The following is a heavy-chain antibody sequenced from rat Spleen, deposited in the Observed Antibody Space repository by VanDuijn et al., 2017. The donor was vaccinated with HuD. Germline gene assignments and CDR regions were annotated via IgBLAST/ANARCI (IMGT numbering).Heavy chain of an antibody. CDR2: IWSGGTT. CDR1: GFSLTSYG. Sequence: QVQLKESGPGLVQPSRTLSLTCTVSGFSLTSYGVSWVRQPPGKGLEWIAGIWSGGTTAYNSLLKSRLSISRDTSKSQVFLKMNSLQTEDTATYYCARAKPAFNPFYYVMDAWGQGASVTVSS. J-gene: IGHJ4*01. CDR3: ARAKPAFNPFYYVMDA. D-gene: IGHD1-4*01. V-gene: IGHV2-4*01.